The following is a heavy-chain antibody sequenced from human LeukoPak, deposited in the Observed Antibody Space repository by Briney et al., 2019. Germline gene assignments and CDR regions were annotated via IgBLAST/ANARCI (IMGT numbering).Heavy chain of an antibody. CDR2: INPNSGGT. J-gene: IGHJ6*03. D-gene: IGHD6-19*01. V-gene: IGHV1-2*02. Sequence: ASVKVSCKASGYTFTSYGISWVRQAPGQGLEWMGWINPNSGGTNYAQKFQGRVTMTRDTSISTAYMELSRLRSDDTAVYYCARGAVAGLGHYYYYMDVWGKGTTVTVSS. CDR3: ARGAVAGLGHYYYYMDV. CDR1: GYTFTSYG.